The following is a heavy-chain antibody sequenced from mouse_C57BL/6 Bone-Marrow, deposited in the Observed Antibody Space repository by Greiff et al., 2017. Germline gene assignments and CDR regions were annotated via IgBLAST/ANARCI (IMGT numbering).Heavy chain of an antibody. J-gene: IGHJ1*03. CDR3: ARGSDGYLWYFDV. CDR2: IYPGSGNT. Sequence: QVHVKQSGPELVKPGASVKISCKASGYSFTSYYIHWVKQRPGQGLEWIGWIYPGSGNTKYNEKFKGKATLTADTSSSTAYMQLSSLISEDSAVYYCARGSDGYLWYFDVWGTGTTVTVSS. CDR1: GYSFTSYY. D-gene: IGHD2-3*01. V-gene: IGHV1-66*01.